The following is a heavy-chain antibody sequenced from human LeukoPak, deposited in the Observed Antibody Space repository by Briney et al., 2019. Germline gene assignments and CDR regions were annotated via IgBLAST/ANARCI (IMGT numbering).Heavy chain of an antibody. CDR1: GFTFSSYA. D-gene: IGHD6-19*01. CDR3: AKKEYSSGWSDHY. J-gene: IGHJ4*02. Sequence: GGSLRLSCAASGFTFSSYAMCWVRQAPGKGLEWVSAISGSGGSTYYADSVKGRFTISRDNSKNTLYLQMNSLRAEDTAVYYCAKKEYSSGWSDHYWGQGTLVTVSS. CDR2: ISGSGGST. V-gene: IGHV3-23*01.